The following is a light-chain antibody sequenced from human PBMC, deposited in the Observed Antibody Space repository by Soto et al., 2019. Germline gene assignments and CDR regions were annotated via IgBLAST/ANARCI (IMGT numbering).Light chain of an antibody. CDR2: DNN. CDR1: RSNIGAGYD. Sequence: QSVLTQPPSVSGAPGQKVLIPCTGRRSNIGAGYDVQRYQQLPATVPKFLIYDNNNRPSGVPDRFSGSKSDTSASLAITGLQAEDEAVYYCQSYDSSVSGVVFGRGTKLTVL. CDR3: QSYDSSVSGVV. V-gene: IGLV1-40*01. J-gene: IGLJ2*01.